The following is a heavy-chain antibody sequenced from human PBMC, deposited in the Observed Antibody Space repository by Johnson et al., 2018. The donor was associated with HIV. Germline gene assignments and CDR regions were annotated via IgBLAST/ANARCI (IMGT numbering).Heavy chain of an antibody. J-gene: IGHJ3*01. CDR3: TKDHDYGDAFDL. Sequence: QEQLVESGGGVVRPGGSLRLSCAASGFTFSSYAMHWVRQAPGKGLEWVAVISYDGSNKYYADSVKGRFTISRDNSKNTLYLQMNSLRAEDTAVYYCTKDHDYGDAFDLWGQGSMVTVSS. V-gene: IGHV3-30-3*01. D-gene: IGHD4-17*01. CDR2: ISYDGSNK. CDR1: GFTFSSYA.